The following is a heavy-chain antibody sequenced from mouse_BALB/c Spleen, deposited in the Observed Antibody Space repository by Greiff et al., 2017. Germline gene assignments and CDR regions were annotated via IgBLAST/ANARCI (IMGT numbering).Heavy chain of an antibody. J-gene: IGHJ2*01. CDR3: ARSGLLDY. V-gene: IGHV5-17*02. CDR2: ISSGSSTI. CDR1: GFTFSSFG. Sequence: DVKLVESGGGLVQPGGSRKLSCAASGFTFSSFGMHWVRQAPEKGLEWVAYISSGSSTIYYADTVKGRFTISRDNPKNTLFLQMTSLRSEDTAMYYRARSGLLDYWGQGTTLTVSS. D-gene: IGHD3-1*01.